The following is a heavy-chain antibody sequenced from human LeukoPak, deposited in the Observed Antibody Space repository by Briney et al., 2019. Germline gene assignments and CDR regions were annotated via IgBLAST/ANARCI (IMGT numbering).Heavy chain of an antibody. V-gene: IGHV3-7*01. CDR2: IKQDGSEK. CDR1: GFTFSSYW. CDR3: ARVAGGYNHDCYYYYMDV. D-gene: IGHD5-24*01. Sequence: GGSLRLSCAASGFTFSSYWISWVRQAPGKGLEWVANIKQDGSEKYYVDSVKGRFTISRDNAKNSLYLQMNSLRAEDTAVYYCARVAGGYNHDCYYYYMDVWGKGTTVTVSS. J-gene: IGHJ6*03.